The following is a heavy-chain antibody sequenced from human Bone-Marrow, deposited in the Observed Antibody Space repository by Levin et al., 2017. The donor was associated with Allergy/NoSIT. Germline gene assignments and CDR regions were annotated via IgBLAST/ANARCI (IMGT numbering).Heavy chain of an antibody. CDR1: GFSFSDSV. J-gene: IGHJ3*02. D-gene: IGHD6-19*01. CDR3: VADLAVALHDVFDI. V-gene: IGHV1-58*02. Sequence: ASVKVSCRASGFSFSDSVIQWVRQARGQRPEWIGWVVVDSGDTDYAQKFEDRVTITRDMSTRTAYMELYSLRSEDTAVYYCVADLAVALHDVFDIWGQGTMVTVSS. CDR2: VVVDSGDT.